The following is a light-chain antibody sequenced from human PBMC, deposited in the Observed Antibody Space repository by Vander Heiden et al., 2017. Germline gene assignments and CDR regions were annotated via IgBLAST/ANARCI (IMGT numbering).Light chain of an antibody. CDR3: SSYAGSSSLV. CDR1: SSDVGSYNL. Sequence: SALLQPASASGSPVQSITISWTGTSSDVGSYNLVSWYQQHPGNAHNLMLYEGSKRPSGVSNRFSGSKSGNTASPTISGLQAEDEADYYCSSYAGSSSLVFGGGTKLTVL. J-gene: IGLJ3*02. CDR2: EGS. V-gene: IGLV2-23*01.